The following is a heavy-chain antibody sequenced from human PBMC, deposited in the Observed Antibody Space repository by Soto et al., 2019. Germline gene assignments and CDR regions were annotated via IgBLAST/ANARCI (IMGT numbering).Heavy chain of an antibody. CDR2: FIAMFDAA. CDR1: GDTFSNYA. V-gene: IGHV1-69*01. D-gene: IGHD3-10*01. J-gene: IGHJ3*02. CDR3: ARKAESYGFDI. Sequence: QVQLVQSGAEVKKPGSSVRVSCKASGDTFSNYAINWVRQAPGQGLEWMGGFIAMFDAANYAKNFRGRVTITADESTSTAYMELGGLSSEDTAMYYCARKAESYGFDIWGQGTLVTVSS.